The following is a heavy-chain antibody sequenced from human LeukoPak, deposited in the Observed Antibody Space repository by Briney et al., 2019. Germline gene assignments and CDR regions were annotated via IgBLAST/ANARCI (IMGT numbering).Heavy chain of an antibody. D-gene: IGHD2-21*02. J-gene: IGHJ6*03. V-gene: IGHV3-23*01. CDR1: GFTFSSYA. CDR2: ISGSGGST. CDR3: ARGSGDSYYYYYMDV. Sequence: GGSLRLSCAASGFTFSSYAMSWVRQAPGKGLEWVSAISGSGGSTYYADSVKGRFTISRDNSKNTLYLQMNSLRAEDTAVYYCARGSGDSYYYYYMDVWGKGTTVTVSS.